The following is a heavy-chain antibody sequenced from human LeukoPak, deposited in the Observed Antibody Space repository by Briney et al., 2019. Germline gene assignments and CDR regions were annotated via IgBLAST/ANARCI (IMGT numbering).Heavy chain of an antibody. CDR3: ARDGPHYYGSSSFDY. D-gene: IGHD3-22*01. Sequence: GGSLRLSRAASGFTFSSYSMNWVRQAPGKGLEWVSCITSSSSFIYYADSVKGRFTISRDNAKNSLYLQMNSLRAEDTAVYYCARDGPHYYGSSSFDYWGQGTLVTVSS. J-gene: IGHJ4*02. CDR2: ITSSSSFI. V-gene: IGHV3-21*01. CDR1: GFTFSSYS.